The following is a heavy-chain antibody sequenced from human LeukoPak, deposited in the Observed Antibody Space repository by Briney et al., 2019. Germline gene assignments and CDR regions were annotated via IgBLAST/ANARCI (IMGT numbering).Heavy chain of an antibody. CDR3: ARDPRDWNDVGGLDY. J-gene: IGHJ4*02. CDR1: GYSISSDYY. CDR2: IYNRGTN. V-gene: IGHV4-38-2*02. D-gene: IGHD1-1*01. Sequence: SETLSLTCTVSGYSISSDYYWGWIRQPRGKGLEWIGSIYNRGTNHYNPSLKGRVTISVDTSKKQFFMKLSSVTAADTAVYYCARDPRDWNDVGGLDYWGQGTLVTVSS.